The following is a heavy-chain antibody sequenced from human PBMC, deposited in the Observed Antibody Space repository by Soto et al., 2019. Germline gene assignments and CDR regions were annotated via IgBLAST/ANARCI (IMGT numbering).Heavy chain of an antibody. CDR2: INHSGST. CDR3: ATSPQRNPFDY. V-gene: IGHV4-34*01. Sequence: QVQLQQWGAGLLKPSETLSLTCAVYGGSFSGYYWSWIRQPPGKGLEWIGEINHSGSTNYNPSLKSRVTISVDTSKNQFPLKLSSVTAADTAVYYCATSPQRNPFDYWGQGTLVTVSS. J-gene: IGHJ4*02. CDR1: GGSFSGYY. D-gene: IGHD4-4*01.